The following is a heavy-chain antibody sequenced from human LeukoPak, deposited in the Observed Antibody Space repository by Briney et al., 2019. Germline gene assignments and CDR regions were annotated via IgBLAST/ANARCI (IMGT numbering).Heavy chain of an antibody. D-gene: IGHD3-9*01. V-gene: IGHV4-4*02. CDR1: GGSISSSNW. CDR3: ARDRGLRYFDWLEYYYMDV. J-gene: IGHJ6*03. CDR2: IYHSGST. Sequence: SETLSLTCAVSGGSISSSNWWSWVRQPPGKGLEWIGEIYHSGSTNYNPSLKSRVTISVDKSKNQFSLKLSSVTAADTAVYYCARDRGLRYFDWLEYYYMDVWGKGTTVTVSS.